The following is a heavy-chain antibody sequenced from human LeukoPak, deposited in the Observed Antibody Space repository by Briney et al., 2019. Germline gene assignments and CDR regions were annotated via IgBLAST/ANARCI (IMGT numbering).Heavy chain of an antibody. CDR1: GFTFTGNS. V-gene: IGHV3-74*01. CDR2: INSHGSIT. D-gene: IGHD3-22*01. CDR3: ARDVWSYYDSSGYPPKDY. J-gene: IGHJ4*02. Sequence: PGGSLRLSCAASGFTFTGNSMHWVRQAPGKGLVWVSRINSHGSITTYADSVKGRFTISRDNAKNTLYLEMNSLRAEDTAVYYCARDVWSYYDSSGYPPKDYWGQGTLVTVSS.